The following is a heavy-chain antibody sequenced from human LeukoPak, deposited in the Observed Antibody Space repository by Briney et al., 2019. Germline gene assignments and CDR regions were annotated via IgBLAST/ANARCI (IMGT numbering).Heavy chain of an antibody. CDR1: GGSISSKTYF. D-gene: IGHD2-2*01. CDR3: ARKDQLLIDY. V-gene: IGHV4-39*01. Sequence: SETLSLTCSVSGGSISSKTYFWGWIRQPPGMGLEWIGSIYYSGSTYYNPSLKSRVTISVDTSKNQFSLKLSSVTAADTAVYYCARKDQLLIDYWGQGTLVTVSS. J-gene: IGHJ4*02. CDR2: IYYSGST.